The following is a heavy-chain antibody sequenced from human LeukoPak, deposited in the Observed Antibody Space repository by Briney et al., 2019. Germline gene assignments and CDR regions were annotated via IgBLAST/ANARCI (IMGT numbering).Heavy chain of an antibody. Sequence: GGSLRLSCAASGFTFSDHAMNWVRQAPGKGLECVSSISGSSSYIYCADSVKGRFTISRDNAKNSLDLQINSLRVDDTAVYYCARAKSSGTYVIDFWGQGTRVTVSP. D-gene: IGHD1-26*01. J-gene: IGHJ4*02. CDR3: ARAKSSGTYVIDF. CDR1: GFTFSDHA. V-gene: IGHV3-21*01. CDR2: ISGSSSYI.